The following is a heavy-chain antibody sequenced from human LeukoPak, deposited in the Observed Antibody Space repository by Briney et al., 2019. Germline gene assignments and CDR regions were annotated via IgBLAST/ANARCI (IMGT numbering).Heavy chain of an antibody. CDR2: ISSSGSTI. J-gene: IGHJ6*03. V-gene: IGHV3-48*03. D-gene: IGHD6-13*01. CDR3: ARNRGDSSSWYFNYYYYMDV. Sequence: PGGSLRLSCAASGFTFSSYEMNWVRQAPGKRLEWVSYISSSGSTIYYADSVKGRFTISRDNAKNSLYLQMNSLRAEDTAVYYCARNRGDSSSWYFNYYYYMDVWGKGTTVTISS. CDR1: GFTFSSYE.